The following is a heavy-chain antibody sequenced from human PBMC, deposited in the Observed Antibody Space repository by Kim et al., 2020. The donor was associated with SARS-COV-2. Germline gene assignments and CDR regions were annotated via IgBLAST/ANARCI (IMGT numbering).Heavy chain of an antibody. CDR3: ARVAPGEGFGFGT. CDR2: NDYRGTT. D-gene: IGHD3-16*01. V-gene: IGHV4-31*02. J-gene: IGHJ3*02. Sequence: SETLSLTCSVSGAFIRTGGYLWSWLRQRPGKGLEWIGHNDYRGTTFYNSSLKSRLTTSVDTSKNQFSLKLNSVTAADTAIYFCARVAPGEGFGFGTWGQG. CDR1: GAFIRTGGYL.